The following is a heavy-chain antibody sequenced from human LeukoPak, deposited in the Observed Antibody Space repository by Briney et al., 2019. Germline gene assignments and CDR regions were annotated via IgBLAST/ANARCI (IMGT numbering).Heavy chain of an antibody. CDR2: IRGSGDHT. Sequence: AGGSLRLSCAASGFTFSTYAMNWVRQAPGKGLEWVSVIRGSGDHTNYADSVTGRFTISRDNSKNTLYLQMNSLRGEDTAVYYCAKGAHSSMYWYDWFDPWGPGSQVIVSS. V-gene: IGHV3-23*01. J-gene: IGHJ5*02. D-gene: IGHD2-2*01. CDR1: GFTFSTYA. CDR3: AKGAHSSMYWYDWFDP.